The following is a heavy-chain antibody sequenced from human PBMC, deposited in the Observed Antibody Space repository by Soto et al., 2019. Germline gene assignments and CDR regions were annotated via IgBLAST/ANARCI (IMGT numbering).Heavy chain of an antibody. CDR3: ASRRDASTFFDY. D-gene: IGHD2-2*01. J-gene: IGHJ4*02. V-gene: IGHV4-59*08. CDR1: GGSISNYY. CDR2: IYYSGST. Sequence: QVQLQEWGPGLVKLSETLSLTCTVSGGSISNYYWSWIRQPPGKGLEWIGYIYYSGSTNYNPSLKSRVTISVDTSKNQFSLKLSSVTAADTAVYYCASRRDASTFFDYWGQGTLVTVSS.